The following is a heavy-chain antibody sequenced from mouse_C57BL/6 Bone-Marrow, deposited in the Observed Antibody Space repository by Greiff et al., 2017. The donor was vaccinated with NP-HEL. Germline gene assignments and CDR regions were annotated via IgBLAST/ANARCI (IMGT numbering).Heavy chain of an antibody. CDR3: ARGWAWYCGV. V-gene: IGHV1-81*01. D-gene: IGHD3-3*01. J-gene: IGHJ1*03. CDR1: GYTFTSFG. CDR2: FYPRSGNT. Sequence: VQLQQSGAELSRPGASVNLSCKASGYTFTSFGLSWVKQRTGQGLEWFGEFYPRSGNTYYNTKCKSTGTLTADKSSGTAYMELRSLTSEDSAVCFCARGWAWYCGVWGTGTTVTVSA.